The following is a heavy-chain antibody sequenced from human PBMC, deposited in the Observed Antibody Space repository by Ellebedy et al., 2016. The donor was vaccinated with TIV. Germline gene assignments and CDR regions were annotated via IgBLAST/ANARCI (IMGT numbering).Heavy chain of an antibody. CDR2: FDPEDGET. Sequence: ASVKVSCKVSGYTLTELSMHWVRQAPGKGLERMGGFDPEDGETIYAQKFQGRVTITADDSTSTAYMELSSLRSEDTAVYYCARTPSSQGDFDYWGQGTLVTVSS. J-gene: IGHJ4*02. D-gene: IGHD2-15*01. CDR1: GYTLTELS. V-gene: IGHV1-24*01. CDR3: ARTPSSQGDFDY.